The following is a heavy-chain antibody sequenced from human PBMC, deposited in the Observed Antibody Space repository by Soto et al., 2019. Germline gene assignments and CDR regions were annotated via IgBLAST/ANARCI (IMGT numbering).Heavy chain of an antibody. CDR1: GYTYISYG. V-gene: IGHV1-18*01. CDR3: ARAEEQWLVASYYFDY. D-gene: IGHD6-19*01. CDR2: ISAYNGNT. Sequence: GASVKVSCKASGYTYISYGSSWVRQAPGQGLEWMGWISAYNGNTNYAQKLQGRVTMTTDTSTSTAYMELRSLRSDDTAVYYCARAEEQWLVASYYFDYWGQGTLVTVSS. J-gene: IGHJ4*02.